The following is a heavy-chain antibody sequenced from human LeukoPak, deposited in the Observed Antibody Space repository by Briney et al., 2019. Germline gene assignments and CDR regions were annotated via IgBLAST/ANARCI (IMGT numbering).Heavy chain of an antibody. V-gene: IGHV1-69-2*01. D-gene: IGHD1-1*01. CDR1: GYTFTDYY. CDR2: SDPQDGET. CDR3: ATFNGYTGTYYFDY. Sequence: ASAKVSCKVSGYTFTDYYMHWGQQAPAKRVEWMGPSDPQDGETISAEKSPGRVTITADTSTDTAYMELSSLRPEDTAVYYYATFNGYTGTYYFDYWGQETLVTVSS. J-gene: IGHJ4*02.